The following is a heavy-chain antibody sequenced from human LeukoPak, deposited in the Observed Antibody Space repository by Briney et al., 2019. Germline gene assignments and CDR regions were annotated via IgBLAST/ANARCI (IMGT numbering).Heavy chain of an antibody. CDR2: IKQDGREK. D-gene: IGHD2-2*01. CDR1: GFTFSTYW. J-gene: IGHJ4*02. CDR3: ARDIVVVPATFDY. Sequence: PGGSLRLSCAASGFTFSTYWMSWVRQAPGKGLEWVANIKQDGREKYYVDSVKGRSTISRDNAKNSLYLQMNSLRAEDTAVYYCARDIVVVPATFDYWGQGTLVSVSS. V-gene: IGHV3-7*01.